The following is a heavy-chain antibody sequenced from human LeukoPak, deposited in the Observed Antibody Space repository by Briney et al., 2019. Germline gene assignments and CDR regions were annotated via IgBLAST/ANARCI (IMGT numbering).Heavy chain of an antibody. V-gene: IGHV3-23*01. CDR1: GFTFSSYA. J-gene: IGHJ4*02. Sequence: GGSLRLSCAASGFTFSSYAMSWVRQAPGKGLEWVSAISGSGGSTYYAGSVKGRFTISRDNSKNTLYLQMNSLRAEDTAVYYCAKDRTRITMVRGSVGFDYWGQGTLVTVSS. CDR3: AKDRTRITMVRGSVGFDY. CDR2: ISGSGGST. D-gene: IGHD3-10*01.